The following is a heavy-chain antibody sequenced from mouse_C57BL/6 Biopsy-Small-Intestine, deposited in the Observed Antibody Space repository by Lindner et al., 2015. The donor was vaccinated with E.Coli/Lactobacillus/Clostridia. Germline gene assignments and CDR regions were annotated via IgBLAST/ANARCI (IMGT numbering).Heavy chain of an antibody. Sequence: SVKVSCKASGGTFSSYAISWVRQAPGQGLEWMGGIIPIFGTANYAQKFQDRVTITADTSTTTAYMVLSSLRSEDTAVYYCAAGYDVLTSYYYTMDVWGQGTTVTVSS. CDR2: IIPIFGTA. J-gene: IGHJ1*01. V-gene: IGHV1S14*01. CDR3: AAGYDVLTSYYYTMDV. CDR1: GGTFSSYA. D-gene: IGHD1-1*01.